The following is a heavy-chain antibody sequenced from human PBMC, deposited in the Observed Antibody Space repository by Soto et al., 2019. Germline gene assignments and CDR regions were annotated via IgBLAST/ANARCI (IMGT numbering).Heavy chain of an antibody. CDR2: VYTGGGT. Sequence: SETLSLTCTFSGGSISTYYWSWIRQPAGKGLEWIGRVYTGGGTNYNPSLKSRVTMSRDTSKKQFFLSLSSVTAADTAVYYCARGAAAGVDYGMDLWGQGTTVTVSS. CDR3: ARGAAAGVDYGMDL. D-gene: IGHD6-13*01. J-gene: IGHJ6*02. CDR1: GGSISTYY. V-gene: IGHV4-4*07.